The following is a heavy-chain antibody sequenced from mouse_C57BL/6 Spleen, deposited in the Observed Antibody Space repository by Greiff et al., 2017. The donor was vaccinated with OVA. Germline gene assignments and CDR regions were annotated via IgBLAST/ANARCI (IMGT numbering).Heavy chain of an antibody. J-gene: IGHJ2*01. CDR3: ARKWWDY. CDR1: GYTFTSYW. V-gene: IGHV1-50*01. CDR2: IDPSDSYT. Sequence: QVQLQQPGAELVKPGASVKLSCKASGYTFTSYWMQWVKQRPGQGLEWIGEIDPSDSYTNYNQKFKGKATLTVDTSSSTAYMQLSSLTSEDSAVYYGARKWWDYWGQGTTLTVSS. D-gene: IGHD1-3*01.